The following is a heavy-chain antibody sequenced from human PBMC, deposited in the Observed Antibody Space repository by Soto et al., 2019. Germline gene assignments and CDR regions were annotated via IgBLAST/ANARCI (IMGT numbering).Heavy chain of an antibody. CDR2: IIPIFGTV. CDR1: GGTFSNYP. J-gene: IGHJ2*01. D-gene: IGHD1-1*01. CDR3: VRANHRWLQLWYFDL. Sequence: QVQLVQSGAEVKKPGSSVKVSCKASGGTFSNYPISWVRQAPGQGLEWMGGIIPIFGTVNYAQKFQGRVTITADKSTSTAYMVLSSLRSEDTVVYYCVRANHRWLQLWYFDLWGRGTLVTVSS. V-gene: IGHV1-69*14.